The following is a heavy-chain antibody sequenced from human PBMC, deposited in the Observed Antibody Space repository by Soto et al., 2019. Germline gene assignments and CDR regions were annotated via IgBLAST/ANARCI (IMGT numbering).Heavy chain of an antibody. J-gene: IGHJ4*02. V-gene: IGHV4-28*01. CDR2: IYYSGSA. Sequence: QVQLQESGPGLVKPSDTLSLTFAVSGYSISSSNWWGWIRQPPGQGLAWIGYIYYSGSAYYNPSLKSRVTMSVDTSKNQFSLKMSSVTAVDTAVYFCARSSPAGYYFDYWGQGTLVSVSS. CDR3: ARSSPAGYYFDY. CDR1: GYSISSSNW. D-gene: IGHD3-10*01.